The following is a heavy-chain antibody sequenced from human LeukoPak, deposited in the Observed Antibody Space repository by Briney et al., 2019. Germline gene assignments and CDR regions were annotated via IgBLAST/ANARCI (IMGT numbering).Heavy chain of an antibody. CDR2: ISSSSSYI. D-gene: IGHD6-19*01. J-gene: IGHJ3*02. V-gene: IGHV3-21*01. CDR3: ARDLAVAAFDI. CDR1: GFTFSSYS. Sequence: GGSLRLSCAASGFTFSSYSMNWVRQAPGKGLEWVSSISSSSSYIYYADSVKGRFTISRDNAKNSLYLQMNSLRAEDTAVYYCARDLAVAAFDIWGQGTMVTVSS.